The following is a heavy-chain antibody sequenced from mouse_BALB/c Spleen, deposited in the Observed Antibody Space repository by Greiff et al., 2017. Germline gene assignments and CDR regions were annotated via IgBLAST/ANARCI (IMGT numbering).Heavy chain of an antibody. Sequence: QVQLKESGPELVKPGAFVKISCKASGYTLTSYDINWVKQRPGQGLEWIGWIYPGDGSTKYNEKFKDKATLTADKSSSTVYMELSRLTSEDSAVYFCARHEDPHYYGSSYWYFDVWGAGTTVTVSS. CDR3: ARHEDPHYYGSSYWYFDV. J-gene: IGHJ1*01. CDR1: GYTLTSYD. D-gene: IGHD1-1*01. V-gene: IGHV1-85*01. CDR2: IYPGDGST.